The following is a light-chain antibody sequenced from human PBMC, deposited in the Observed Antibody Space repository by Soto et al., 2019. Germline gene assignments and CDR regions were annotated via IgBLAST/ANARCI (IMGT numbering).Light chain of an antibody. J-gene: IGLJ2*01. CDR3: QTWGTDSLV. CDR1: TGHSTYA. V-gene: IGLV4-69*01. Sequence: QLVLTQSPSASASLGASVKLTCTLSTGHSTYAIAWHQQQAEKGPRFLMKINRDGSHIKGDGIPDRFSGSTSGAERYLTISSLQSEDEADYYCQTWGTDSLVFGGGTQLTVL. CDR2: INRDGSH.